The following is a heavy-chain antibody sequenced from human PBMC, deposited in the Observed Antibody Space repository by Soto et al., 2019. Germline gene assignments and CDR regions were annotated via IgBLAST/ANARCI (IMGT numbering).Heavy chain of an antibody. CDR3: ARLGGIVDTGTWIQ. Sequence: GESLKISCKASGYRFSTYWIGWVRQRPGKGPEWMAIIYPGDSDTRENPSCQGQVTISADKSSNTVHLQWRSMKASDTAIYYCARLGGIVDTGTWIQWGQGTPVTVSS. V-gene: IGHV5-51*01. J-gene: IGHJ4*02. CDR1: GYRFSTYW. CDR2: IYPGDSDT. D-gene: IGHD1-26*01.